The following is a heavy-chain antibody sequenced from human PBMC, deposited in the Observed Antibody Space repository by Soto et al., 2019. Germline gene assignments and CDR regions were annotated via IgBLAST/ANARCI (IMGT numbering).Heavy chain of an antibody. CDR2: IGTSETNT. V-gene: IGHV3-48*03. CDR3: AREELNCGGDCFAF. Sequence: GGSLRLSCAASGFTFSSYEFNWVRQAPGKGLEWISYIGTSETNTYYAGSVKGRFTVSRDNAKNSVYLQMNSLRAEDTAIYYCAREELNCGGDCFAFWGQGALVTVSS. CDR1: GFTFSSYE. D-gene: IGHD2-21*01. J-gene: IGHJ4*02.